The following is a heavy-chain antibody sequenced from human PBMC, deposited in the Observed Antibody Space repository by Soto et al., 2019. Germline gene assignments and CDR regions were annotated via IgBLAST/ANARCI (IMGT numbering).Heavy chain of an antibody. D-gene: IGHD2-15*01. CDR3: ARDWGRGYCSGGSCFILNWFDP. J-gene: IGHJ5*02. CDR2: ISSSSSYI. CDR1: GFTFSSYS. Sequence: GGSLRLSCAASGFTFSSYSMNWVRQAPGKGLEWVSSISSSSSYIYYADSVKGRFTISRDNAKNSLYLQMNSLRAEDTAVYYCARDWGRGYCSGGSCFILNWFDPWGQGTLVTVSS. V-gene: IGHV3-21*01.